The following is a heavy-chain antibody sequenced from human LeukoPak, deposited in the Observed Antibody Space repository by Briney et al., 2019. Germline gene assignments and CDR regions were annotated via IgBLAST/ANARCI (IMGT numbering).Heavy chain of an antibody. CDR1: GFTFSSYS. V-gene: IGHV3-21*01. J-gene: IGHJ5*02. CDR2: ISSSSSYI. CDR3: ARDRGDNWFDP. Sequence: GGSLRLSCAASGFTFSSYSMNWVRQAPGKGLEWVLSISSSSSYIYYADSVKGRFTISRDNAKNSLYLQMNSLRAEDTAVYYCARDRGDNWFDPWGQGTLVTVSS.